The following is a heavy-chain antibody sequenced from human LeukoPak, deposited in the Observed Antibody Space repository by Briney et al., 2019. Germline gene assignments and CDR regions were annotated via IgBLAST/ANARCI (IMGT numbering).Heavy chain of an antibody. Sequence: PGGSLRLSCAASGFTFSSYWMSWVRQAPGKGLEWVSAISGSGGSTYYADSVKGRFTISRDNSKNTLYLQMNSLRAEDTAVYYCAKDQLDLGTYYFDYWGQGTLVTVSS. D-gene: IGHD1-7*01. J-gene: IGHJ4*02. V-gene: IGHV3-23*01. CDR2: ISGSGGST. CDR3: AKDQLDLGTYYFDY. CDR1: GFTFSSYW.